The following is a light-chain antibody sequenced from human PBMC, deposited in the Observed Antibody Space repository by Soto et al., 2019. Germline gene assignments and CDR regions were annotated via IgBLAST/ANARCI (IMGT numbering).Light chain of an antibody. V-gene: IGKV1-5*03. Sequence: DIQMTQSPSTLSSSVGDRVTITCRASQSISSWSAWYQQKPGKDPKLLIYKASSLESAVPSRCSGSGSGTEFTLTISSRQPDDVSTYYCQQYNSYSPYTFGQGTKLEIK. CDR2: KAS. J-gene: IGKJ2*01. CDR1: QSISSW. CDR3: QQYNSYSPYT.